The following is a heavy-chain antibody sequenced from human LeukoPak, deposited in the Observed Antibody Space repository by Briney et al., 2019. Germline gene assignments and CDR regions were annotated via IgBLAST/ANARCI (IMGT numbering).Heavy chain of an antibody. CDR2: IYSGGST. Sequence: GGSLRLSCAASGFTVSSNYMSWVRQAPGKGLEWVSVIYSGGSTYYADSVKGRFTISRHNSKNTLYLQMNSLRAEDTAVYYCARGSLDILCRPAASDYYGMDVWGQGTTVTVSS. CDR3: ARGSLDILCRPAASDYYGMDV. J-gene: IGHJ6*02. V-gene: IGHV3-53*04. CDR1: GFTVSSNY. D-gene: IGHD2-21*01.